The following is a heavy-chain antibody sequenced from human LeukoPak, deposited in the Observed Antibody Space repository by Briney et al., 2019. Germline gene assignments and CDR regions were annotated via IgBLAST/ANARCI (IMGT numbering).Heavy chain of an antibody. CDR1: GGTFSSYA. CDR2: ISAYNGNT. J-gene: IGHJ4*02. V-gene: IGHV1-18*01. CDR3: ARDLGKRYYFDY. Sequence: EASVKVSCKASGGTFSSYAISWVRQAPGQGLEWMGWISAYNGNTNYAQKLQGRVTMTTDTSTSTAYMELRSLRSDDTAVYYCARDLGKRYYFDYWGQGTLVTVSS.